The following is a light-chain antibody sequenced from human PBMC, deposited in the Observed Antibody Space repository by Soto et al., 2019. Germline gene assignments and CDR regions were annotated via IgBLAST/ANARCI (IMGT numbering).Light chain of an antibody. J-gene: IGLJ2*01. CDR3: AEWDDSLNGVV. Sequence: QSVLTQPPSASGTPGQRVTISCSGSSSNIGSNTVNWYQQLPGTAPKLLIYSNNQRPSGVPDRFSGSKSGTSASLAISWLQSEDEADYYCAEWDDSLNGVVFGGGTKLTVL. CDR1: SSNIGSNT. CDR2: SNN. V-gene: IGLV1-44*01.